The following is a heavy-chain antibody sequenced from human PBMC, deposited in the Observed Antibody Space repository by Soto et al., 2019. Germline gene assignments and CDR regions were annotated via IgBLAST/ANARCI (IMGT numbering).Heavy chain of an antibody. CDR1: GFTFSSYG. CDR3: ARDRSSSSWYRYLFYI. J-gene: IGHJ3*02. CDR2: IWYDGSNK. D-gene: IGHD6-13*01. Sequence: QVQLVESGGGVVQPGRSLRLSCAASGFTFSSYGMHWVRQAPGKGLEWVAVIWYDGSNKYYADSVKGRFTISRDNSKNTLYLQMNSPRAEDTAVYYCARDRSSSSWYRYLFYIWGQGTMVTVSS. V-gene: IGHV3-33*01.